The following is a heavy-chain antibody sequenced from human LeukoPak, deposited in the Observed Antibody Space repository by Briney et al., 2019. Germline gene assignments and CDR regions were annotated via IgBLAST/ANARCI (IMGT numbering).Heavy chain of an antibody. V-gene: IGHV3-23*01. CDR3: ARVWQLRGGYYYYMDV. CDR1: GFTFSSYA. D-gene: IGHD6-6*01. CDR2: ISGSGGST. Sequence: GGSLRLSCAASGFTFSSYAMSWVRQAPGKGLEWVSAISGSGGSTYYADSVKGRFTISRDNAKNSLYLQMNSLRAEDTAVYYCARVWQLRGGYYYYMDVWGKGTTVTVSS. J-gene: IGHJ6*03.